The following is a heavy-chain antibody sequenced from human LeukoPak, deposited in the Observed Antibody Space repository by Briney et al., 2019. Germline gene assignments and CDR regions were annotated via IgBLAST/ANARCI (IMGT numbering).Heavy chain of an antibody. CDR3: ARVSLYSSSSLALDAFDI. V-gene: IGHV4-4*07. CDR1: GGSISNYY. Sequence: SETLSLTCTVSGGSISNYYWSWIRQPAGKGLEWIGRIYTSGSTNYNPSLKSRVTISVDTSKNQFSLKLSSVTAADTAVYYCARVSLYSSSSLALDAFDIWGQGTMVTVSS. J-gene: IGHJ3*02. CDR2: IYTSGST. D-gene: IGHD6-13*01.